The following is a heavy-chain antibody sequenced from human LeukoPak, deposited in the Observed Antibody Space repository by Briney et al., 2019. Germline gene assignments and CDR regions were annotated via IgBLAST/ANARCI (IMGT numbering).Heavy chain of an antibody. CDR2: IYYSGST. D-gene: IGHD1-1*01. CDR3: AREGVEPVPMDV. CDR1: GGSINSYY. V-gene: IGHV4-59*12. Sequence: SETLSLTCTVSGGSINSYYWSWIRQPPGKGLEWIGYIYYSGSTNYNPSLKSRVTISVDTSKNQFSLKLSSVTAADTAVYYCAREGVEPVPMDVWGQGTTVTVSS. J-gene: IGHJ6*02.